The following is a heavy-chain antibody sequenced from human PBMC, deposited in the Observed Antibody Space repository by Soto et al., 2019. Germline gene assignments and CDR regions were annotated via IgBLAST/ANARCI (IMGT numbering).Heavy chain of an antibody. Sequence: QVQLVESGGGVVQPGRSLRLSCAASGFTFSSYGMHWVRQAPGKGLEWVAVISYDGSNKYYADSVKGRFTISRDNSKNSLYLQMNSLRAEDTAVYYCAKELAYGDSQDDYGMDVWGQGTTVTVSS. V-gene: IGHV3-30*18. D-gene: IGHD4-17*01. CDR3: AKELAYGDSQDDYGMDV. CDR1: GFTFSSYG. CDR2: ISYDGSNK. J-gene: IGHJ6*02.